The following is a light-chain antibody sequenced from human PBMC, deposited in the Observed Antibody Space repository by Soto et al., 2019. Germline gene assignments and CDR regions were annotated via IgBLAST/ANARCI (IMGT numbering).Light chain of an antibody. CDR1: TSDIGAYNY. CDR2: DVS. V-gene: IGLV2-14*01. Sequence: QSAVTQPASVSGSPGQSITISCTGSTSDIGAYNYVSWYQQYPGKAPKLIIYDVSNRPSGVSDRFSGSKSGNTASLTISGLQAEDEADYYCSSYSGSSTRLFGGGTKLTVL. CDR3: SSYSGSSTRL. J-gene: IGLJ3*02.